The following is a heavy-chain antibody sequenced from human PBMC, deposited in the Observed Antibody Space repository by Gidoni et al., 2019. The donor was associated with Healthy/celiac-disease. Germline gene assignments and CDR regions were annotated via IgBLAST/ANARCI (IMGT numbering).Heavy chain of an antibody. CDR1: GFTFSSYG. V-gene: IGHV3-33*01. CDR3: ARDQPHEAVAGPDAFDI. Sequence: QVPLVESGGGVVQPGRSLRLSCAASGFTFSSYGMHWVRQAPGKGLEWVAVIWYDGSNKYYADSVKGRFTISRDNSKNTLYLQMNSLRAEDTAVYYCARDQPHEAVAGPDAFDIWGQGTMVTVSS. J-gene: IGHJ3*02. D-gene: IGHD6-19*01. CDR2: IWYDGSNK.